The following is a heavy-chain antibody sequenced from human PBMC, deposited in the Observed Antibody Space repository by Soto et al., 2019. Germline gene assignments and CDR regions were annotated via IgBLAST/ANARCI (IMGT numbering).Heavy chain of an antibody. CDR3: ANAQYGDYAERGLAY. CDR1: GVSFSNYY. Sequence: PSETLSLTCAVYGVSFSNYYWTWIRQTPDKGLEWIGEIDHYGSTNYNSALGSRATISVDTPKNHFSLTLSSVTAADTAVYYCANAQYGDYAERGLAYWGQGTLVTVSS. V-gene: IGHV4-34*01. J-gene: IGHJ4*02. CDR2: IDHYGST. D-gene: IGHD4-17*01.